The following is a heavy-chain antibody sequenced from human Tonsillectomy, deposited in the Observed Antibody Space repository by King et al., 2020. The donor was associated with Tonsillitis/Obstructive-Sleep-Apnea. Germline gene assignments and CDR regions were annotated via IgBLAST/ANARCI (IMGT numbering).Heavy chain of an antibody. CDR2: INWHGGST. Sequence: EVQLVESGGGVERPGGSLRLSCAASGFTFDDYGMSWVRQAPGRGLEWVSGINWHGGSTGYADSVKGRFTISRDNAKNSLYLQMNVLRAEDTALYYCARAVVPAAMELDAFDIWGQGTMVTVSS. D-gene: IGHD2-2*01. CDR3: ARAVVPAAMELDAFDI. V-gene: IGHV3-20*04. J-gene: IGHJ3*02. CDR1: GFTFDDYG.